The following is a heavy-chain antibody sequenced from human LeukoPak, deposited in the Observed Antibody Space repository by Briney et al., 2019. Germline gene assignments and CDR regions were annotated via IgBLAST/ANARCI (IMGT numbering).Heavy chain of an antibody. CDR2: IYYSGST. Sequence: SETLSLTCTVSGGSISSHYWSWIRQPPGKGLEWIGYIYYSGSTNYNPSLKSRVTISVDTSKDQFSLKLSSVTAADTAVYYCARLTVGATTVWGQGTLVTVSS. CDR3: ARLTVGATTV. J-gene: IGHJ4*02. D-gene: IGHD1-26*01. V-gene: IGHV4-59*11. CDR1: GGSISSHY.